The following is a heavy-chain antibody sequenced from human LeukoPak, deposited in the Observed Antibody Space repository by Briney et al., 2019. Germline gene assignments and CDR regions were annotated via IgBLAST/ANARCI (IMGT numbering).Heavy chain of an antibody. V-gene: IGHV4-39*01. CDR1: GGSISSSSYY. CDR3: ARQLYYDFWSGLDNFDY. Sequence: PSETLSLTCTVSGGSISSSSYYWGWIRQPPGKGLEWIESIYYSGSTYYNPSLKSRVTISVDTSKNQFSLKLSSVTAADTAVYYCARQLYYDFWSGLDNFDYWGQGTLVTVSS. CDR2: IYYSGST. D-gene: IGHD3-3*01. J-gene: IGHJ4*02.